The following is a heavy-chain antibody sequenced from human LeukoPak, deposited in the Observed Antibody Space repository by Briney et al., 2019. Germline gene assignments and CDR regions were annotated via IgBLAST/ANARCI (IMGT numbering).Heavy chain of an antibody. CDR3: ARGRALRYFDWLPGRYYFDY. CDR1: GGSFSGYY. Sequence: SETLSLTCAVYGGSFSGYYWSWIRQPPGKGLEWIGEINHSGSTNYNPSLKSRVTISVDTSKNQFSLKLSSVTAADTAVYYCARGRALRYFDWLPGRYYFDYWGQGTLVTVSS. CDR2: INHSGST. J-gene: IGHJ4*02. D-gene: IGHD3-9*01. V-gene: IGHV4-34*01.